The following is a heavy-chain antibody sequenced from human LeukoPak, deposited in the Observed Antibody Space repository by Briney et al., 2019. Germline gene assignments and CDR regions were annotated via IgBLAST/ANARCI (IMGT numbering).Heavy chain of an antibody. Sequence: GESLKISCKGSGYSFSNHWIGWVRQTPGKGLEWMVVIYPGDSDARYSPSFQGQVTISADKSISTAYLQWSSLKASDTALYYCTRRDDSGSYLAGWFDPWGQGTLVTVSS. D-gene: IGHD3-10*01. J-gene: IGHJ5*02. CDR2: IYPGDSDA. V-gene: IGHV5-51*01. CDR3: TRRDDSGSYLAGWFDP. CDR1: GYSFSNHW.